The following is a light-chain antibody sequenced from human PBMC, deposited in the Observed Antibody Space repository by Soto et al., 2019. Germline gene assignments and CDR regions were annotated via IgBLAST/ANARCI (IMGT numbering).Light chain of an antibody. CDR1: QSISSGS. CDR3: QQYGSSVT. CDR2: SSF. V-gene: IGKV3-20*01. Sequence: EVVLTRSPGTLSLSPGEGAALSCRASQSISSGSLAWYQQKPGQAPRLLIFSSFTRATGIPDRFSGGGTGTDFTLTISRLEPEDFAVYYCQQYGSSVTFGQGTRLEIK. J-gene: IGKJ5*01.